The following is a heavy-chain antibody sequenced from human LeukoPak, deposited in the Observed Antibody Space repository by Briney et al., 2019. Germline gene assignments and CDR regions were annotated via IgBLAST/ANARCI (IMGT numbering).Heavy chain of an antibody. J-gene: IGHJ4*02. CDR3: ARGIWSARTVDYYLDY. CDR2: INAGNSHT. CDR1: GYTFKDFA. Sequence: ASVKVSCKASGYTFKDFAIHWVRQAPGRRFEWMGWINAGNSHTKYSQNFQGRISITRDSSASTVYMELSSLTSEDTAIYYCARGIWSARTVDYYLDYWGQGALVTVSS. V-gene: IGHV1-3*01. D-gene: IGHD2-21*01.